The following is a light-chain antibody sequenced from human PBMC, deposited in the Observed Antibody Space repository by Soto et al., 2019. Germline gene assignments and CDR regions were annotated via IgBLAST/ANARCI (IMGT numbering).Light chain of an antibody. CDR1: QSVSSSY. CDR3: QQYGSSPFT. CDR2: GAS. V-gene: IGKV3-20*01. J-gene: IGKJ3*01. Sequence: ESVLTQSPGTLSMSPGERATLSCRASQSVSSSYLAWYQQKPGQAPRLLIYGASSRATGIPDRFSGSGSGTDFTLTISRLEPEAFAVYYCQQYGSSPFTFGPGTKVDIK.